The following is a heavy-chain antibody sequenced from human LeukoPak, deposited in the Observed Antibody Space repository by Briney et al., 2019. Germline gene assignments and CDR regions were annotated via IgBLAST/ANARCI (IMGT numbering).Heavy chain of an antibody. Sequence: SETLSLTCTVSGGSISSSCYYWGWIRQPPWKGMEWIGSIYYSGSTYYHPSLKSRVTISVDTSKNQFSLKLSSVTAADTAVYYCWPLPIGGSYYSPVQDAFDNWGQGTMVTVSS. D-gene: IGHD1-26*01. V-gene: IGHV4-39*01. J-gene: IGHJ3*02. CDR3: WPLPIGGSYYSPVQDAFDN. CDR1: GGSISSSCYY. CDR2: IYYSGST.